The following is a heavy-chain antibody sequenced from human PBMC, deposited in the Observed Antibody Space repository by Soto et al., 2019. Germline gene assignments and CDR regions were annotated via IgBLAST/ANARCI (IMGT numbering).Heavy chain of an antibody. D-gene: IGHD4-17*01. J-gene: IGHJ3*02. CDR1: GGTFSSYA. CDR3: ARNSREYGDYVTAGRDAFDI. CDR2: IIPIIGTA. Sequence: QVQLVQSGAEVKKPGSSVKVSCKASGGTFSSYAISWVRQAPGQGLEWMGGIIPIIGTANYAQKFQGRVTITADESTSTAYMELSSLRAEDTAVYYCARNSREYGDYVTAGRDAFDIWGQGTMVTVSS. V-gene: IGHV1-69*12.